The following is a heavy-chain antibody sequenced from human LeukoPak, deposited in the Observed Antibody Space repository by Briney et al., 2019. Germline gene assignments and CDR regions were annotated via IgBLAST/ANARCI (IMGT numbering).Heavy chain of an antibody. V-gene: IGHV3-74*01. J-gene: IGHJ4*02. CDR3: TRGTTAARPDFFDY. CDR2: IHTDGSST. D-gene: IGHD6-6*01. CDR1: GFTFSSYW. Sequence: GGSLRLSCAASGFTFSSYWMHCVRQAPGKGLVWVSRIHTDGSSTDYADSVKGRFTISRDNAKNTLYLQMNSLRAEDTAVYYCTRGTTAARPDFFDYWGQGTLVTVSS.